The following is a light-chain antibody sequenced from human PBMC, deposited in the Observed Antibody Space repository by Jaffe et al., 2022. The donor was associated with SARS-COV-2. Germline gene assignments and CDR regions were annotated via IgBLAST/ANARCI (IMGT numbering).Light chain of an antibody. V-gene: IGLV3-1*01. J-gene: IGLJ2*01. CDR1: KLGNKY. CDR3: QSWDTNPV. Sequence: SYELTQPPSVSVSPGQTASIPCSGDKLGNKYVCWYQQKPGQSPVLVIYQDSQRPSGIPARFSGSNSGDTATLTIRGAQAMDEADYYCQSWDTNPVFGGGTRLTVL. CDR2: QDS.